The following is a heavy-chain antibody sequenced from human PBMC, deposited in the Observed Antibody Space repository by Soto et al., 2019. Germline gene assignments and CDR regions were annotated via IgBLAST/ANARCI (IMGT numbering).Heavy chain of an antibody. J-gene: IGHJ3*02. CDR1: GVSFSGYY. V-gene: IGHV4-34*01. D-gene: IGHD2-15*01. Sequence: SETLSLTCAFYGVSFSGYYWSWIRQPPGKGLEWIGEINHSGSTNYNPSLKSRVTISVDTSKNQFSLKLSSVTAADTAVYYCARTQGDIVVVVAATEIGAFDIWGQGTMVTVSS. CDR3: ARTQGDIVVVVAATEIGAFDI. CDR2: INHSGST.